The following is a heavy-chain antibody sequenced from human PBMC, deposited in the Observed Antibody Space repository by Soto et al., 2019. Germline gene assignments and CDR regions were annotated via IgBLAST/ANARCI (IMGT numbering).Heavy chain of an antibody. CDR3: VRGGLDSGTNSDFFDY. CDR2: IYNSGSS. V-gene: IGHV4-30-2*01. D-gene: IGHD2-8*01. CDR1: GGSISSGDYS. J-gene: IGHJ4*02. Sequence: SETLSITCAVSGGSISSGDYSWNWIRQPPGKGLEWIGNIYNSGSSYYNLSLKSRVTISVDRSKNQFSLNLSSVTAADTAVYYCVRGGLDSGTNSDFFDYWGQGTLVTVSS.